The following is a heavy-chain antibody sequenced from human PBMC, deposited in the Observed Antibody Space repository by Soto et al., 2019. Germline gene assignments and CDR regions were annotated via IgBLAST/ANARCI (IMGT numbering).Heavy chain of an antibody. CDR3: ARGRMVRGVPTPTTTGYYGMDV. J-gene: IGHJ6*02. D-gene: IGHD3-10*01. CDR2: INHSGST. V-gene: IGHV4-34*01. Sequence: PSETLSLTCAVYGGSFSGYYWSWIRQPPGKGLEWIGEINHSGSTNYNPSLKSRVTISVDTSKNQFSLKLSSVTAADTAVYYCARGRMVRGVPTPTTTGYYGMDVWGQGTTVTVS. CDR1: GGSFSGYY.